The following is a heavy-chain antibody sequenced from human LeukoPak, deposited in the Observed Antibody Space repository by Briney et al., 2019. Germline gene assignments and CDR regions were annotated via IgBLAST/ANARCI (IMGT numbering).Heavy chain of an antibody. CDR1: GFTFSSYE. CDR3: ARDRRYYDSSTLDY. CDR2: ISSSGSTI. D-gene: IGHD3-22*01. J-gene: IGHJ4*02. V-gene: IGHV3-48*03. Sequence: GGSLRLSCAASGFTFSSYEMNWVRQAPGKGLEWVSYISSSGSTIYYADSVKGRFTISRDNAKNSLYLQMNSLRAEDMAVYYCARDRRYYDSSTLDYWGQGTLVTVSS.